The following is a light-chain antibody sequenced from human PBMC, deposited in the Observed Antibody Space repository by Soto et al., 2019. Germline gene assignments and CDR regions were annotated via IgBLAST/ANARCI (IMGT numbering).Light chain of an antibody. V-gene: IGKV1-39*01. CDR3: QQTYSHPCT. CDR2: ASS. Sequence: DIQMTQSPSPLSASVGDRVTIPCRASQSIDRYLNWYQQRPGEAPKLLIYASSSLQTGVPSRFSGRGSGTDFTLTISSLEPEDFAAYYCQQTYSHPCTFGPGTNIDIK. J-gene: IGKJ1*01. CDR1: QSIDRY.